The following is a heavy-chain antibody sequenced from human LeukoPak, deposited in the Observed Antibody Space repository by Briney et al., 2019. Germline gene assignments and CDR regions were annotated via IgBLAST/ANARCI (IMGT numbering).Heavy chain of an antibody. CDR2: ISYDGSTK. D-gene: IGHD3-10*01. CDR3: ARVRDYGSGTYPLVSYGMDV. V-gene: IGHV3-30-3*01. J-gene: IGHJ6*02. Sequence: GGSLRLSCAASGFTFSDYYMSWIRQAPGKGLEWVAVISYDGSTKFYADSVKGRFTISRDNSKNTVSLQMNNVRSADTALYYCARVRDYGSGTYPLVSYGMDVWGQGTTVSVSS. CDR1: GFTFSDYY.